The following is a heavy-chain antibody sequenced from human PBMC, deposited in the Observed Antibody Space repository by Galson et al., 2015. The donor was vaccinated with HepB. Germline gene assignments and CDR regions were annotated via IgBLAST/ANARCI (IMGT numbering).Heavy chain of an antibody. CDR2: INGRGSTR. Sequence: SLRLSCAASGFTFSDYYMEWVRQAPGKGLEWVSGINGRGSTRSYSDAVKGRFSISRDNSKDTVFLQMDNLRAEDTAVYYCVKEGSWFGGDWFDPWGQGALVTVS. J-gene: IGHJ5*02. V-gene: IGHV3-23*01. CDR3: VKEGSWFGGDWFDP. D-gene: IGHD3-16*01. CDR1: GFTFSDYY.